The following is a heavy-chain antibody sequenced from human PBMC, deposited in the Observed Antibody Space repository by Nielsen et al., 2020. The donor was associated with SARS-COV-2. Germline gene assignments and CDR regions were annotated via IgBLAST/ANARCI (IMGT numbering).Heavy chain of an antibody. Sequence: GESLKISCAASGFTFSSYSMNWVRQAPGKGLEWVSSISSSSSYIYYADSVKGRFTISRDNSKNTLYLQMNSLRAEDTAVYYCAKDSRGTSWGYWGQGTLVTVSS. D-gene: IGHD2-2*01. V-gene: IGHV3-21*01. J-gene: IGHJ4*02. CDR3: AKDSRGTSWGY. CDR1: GFTFSSYS. CDR2: ISSSSSYI.